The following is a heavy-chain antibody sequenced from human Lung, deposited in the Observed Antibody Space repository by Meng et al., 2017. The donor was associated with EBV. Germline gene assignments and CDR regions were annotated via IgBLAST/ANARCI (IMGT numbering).Heavy chain of an antibody. CDR2: FHTSGGT. CDR1: GSSLNSYY. D-gene: IGHD4-11*01. J-gene: IGHJ4*02. Sequence: QLKLHDAGPKRSTPSDTLSHTYTVSGSSLNSYYWHWIRQPAGKGLEWIGRFHTSGGTKYNPSLKSRVTMSVDMSKSQLSLNLNSVTAADTAVYYCAADPLLDDYGNSFDYWGQGTLVTVSS. V-gene: IGHV4-4*07. CDR3: AADPLLDDYGNSFDY.